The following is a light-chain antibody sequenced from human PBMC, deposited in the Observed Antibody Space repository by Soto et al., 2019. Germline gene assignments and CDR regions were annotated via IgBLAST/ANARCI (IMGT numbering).Light chain of an antibody. J-gene: IGKJ4*01. Sequence: EVVLTKSPGTLYLSPGERATLSCSASQSFSSRNLAWYQHKPGQPPKLVVYSASGRATSIPDRFSGSGSWPDFTLIISRLEPEDFAVYYCSPYGGSPPVTFGGGTKMDIK. CDR3: SPYGGSPPVT. V-gene: IGKV3-20*01. CDR2: SAS. CDR1: QSFSSRN.